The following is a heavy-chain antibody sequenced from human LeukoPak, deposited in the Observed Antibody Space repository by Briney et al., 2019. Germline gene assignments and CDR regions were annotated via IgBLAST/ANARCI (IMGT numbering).Heavy chain of an antibody. V-gene: IGHV4-59*01. Sequence: SETLSLTCTLSGGFIDSFYWSWIRQSPGGDLEWIGHVSDFESFSDSDSESVGDSENTSYNPALKSRVTISLDTSKKQVSLKLRTVTAADTAIYFCARGVTTFFDHWGQGILVAVSS. CDR1: GGFIDSFY. J-gene: IGHJ4*02. CDR2: VSDFESFSDSDSESVGDSENT. D-gene: IGHD4-17*01. CDR3: ARGVTTFFDH.